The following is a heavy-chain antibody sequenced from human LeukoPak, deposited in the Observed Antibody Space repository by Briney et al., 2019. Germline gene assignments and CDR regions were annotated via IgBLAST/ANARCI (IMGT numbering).Heavy chain of an antibody. CDR2: IKQDGSEK. V-gene: IGHV3-7*01. J-gene: IGHJ3*02. Sequence: GGSLRLSCAASGFTFSSYWMSWVRQAPGKGLEWVANIKQDGSEKYYVDSVKGRFTISRDNAKNSLYLQMNSLRAEDTAVYYCARDLRWTMIVVVITAPDAFDIWGQGTMVTVSS. CDR3: ARDLRWTMIVVVITAPDAFDI. D-gene: IGHD3-22*01. CDR1: GFTFSSYW.